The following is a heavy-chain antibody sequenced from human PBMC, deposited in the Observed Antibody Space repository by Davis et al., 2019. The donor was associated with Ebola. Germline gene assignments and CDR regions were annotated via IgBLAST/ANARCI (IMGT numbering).Heavy chain of an antibody. CDR2: FDPEDGET. J-gene: IGHJ1*01. V-gene: IGHV1-24*01. CDR3: LAFVRGPPARVPAAIGI. Sequence: ASVKVSCKVSGYTLTELSRHWARQAPGKGLEWMGGFDPEDGETIYAQKFQGRVTMTEDTSTDTAYMELSSLRSEDTAVYYCLAFVRGPPARVPAAIGIWGQGTLVTVSS. CDR1: GYTLTELS. D-gene: IGHD2-2*01.